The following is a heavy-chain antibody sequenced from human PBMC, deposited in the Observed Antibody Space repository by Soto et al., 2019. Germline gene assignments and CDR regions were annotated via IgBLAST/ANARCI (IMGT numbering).Heavy chain of an antibody. V-gene: IGHV3-7*01. D-gene: IGHD4-17*01. CDR2: IKQDGSEK. Sequence: GGSLRLSCAASGFTFSSYWMSWVRQAPGKGLEWVANIKQDGSEKYYVDSVKGRFTISRDNAKNSLYLQMNSLRAEDTAVYYCARRSTVTPLDYYYYYYMDVWGKGTTVTVSS. J-gene: IGHJ6*03. CDR3: ARRSTVTPLDYYYYYYMDV. CDR1: GFTFSSYW.